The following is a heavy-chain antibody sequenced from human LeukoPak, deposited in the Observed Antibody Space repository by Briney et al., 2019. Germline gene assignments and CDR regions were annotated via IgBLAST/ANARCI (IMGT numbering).Heavy chain of an antibody. V-gene: IGHV4-61*01. D-gene: IGHD6-19*01. Sequence: PSETLSLTCTVSDDSVSSSRYYWTWIRQPPGKGLEWFVYIYHGSATYNPSLESRVTLSMDTSKNRYSLKMTSVTAADTAVYYCAREGGRQWLVSGALDSWGQGTLVTVSS. J-gene: IGHJ5*01. CDR3: AREGGRQWLVSGALDS. CDR1: DDSVSSSRYY. CDR2: IYHGSA.